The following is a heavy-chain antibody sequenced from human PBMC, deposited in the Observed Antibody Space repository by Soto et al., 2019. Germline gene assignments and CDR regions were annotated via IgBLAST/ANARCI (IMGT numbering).Heavy chain of an antibody. J-gene: IGHJ4*02. D-gene: IGHD3-10*01. Sequence: VQLQESGPGLVKPSETLSLTCAVSGGSISGGTWWSWVRQPPGKGLEWIGQIYHNENTEYNPSLESRVTISADKSKNQFSLRMSSVTAADTAVYYCARHGGFNLQYWGQGALVTVSS. CDR3: ARHGGFNLQY. CDR2: IYHNENT. CDR1: GGSISGGTW. V-gene: IGHV4-4*02.